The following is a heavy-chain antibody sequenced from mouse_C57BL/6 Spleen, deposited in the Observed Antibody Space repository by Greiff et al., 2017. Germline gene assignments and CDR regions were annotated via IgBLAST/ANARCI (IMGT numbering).Heavy chain of an antibody. D-gene: IGHD1-1*01. Sequence: QVQLQQSGAELVRPGTSVKVSCKASGYAFTNYLIEWVKQRPGQGLEWIGVINPGSGGTNYNEKFKGKATLTADKSSSTAYMQLSNLTSEDSAVYFCARSGYYGSRWYFDVWGTGTTVTVSS. CDR2: INPGSGGT. J-gene: IGHJ1*03. CDR1: GYAFTNYL. CDR3: ARSGYYGSRWYFDV. V-gene: IGHV1-54*01.